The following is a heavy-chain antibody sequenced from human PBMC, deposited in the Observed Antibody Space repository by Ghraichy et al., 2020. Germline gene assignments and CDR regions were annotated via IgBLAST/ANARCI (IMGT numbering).Heavy chain of an antibody. CDR2: IIPIFGTA. CDR1: GGTFSSYA. Sequence: SVKVSCKASGGTFSSYAISWVRQAPGQGLEWMGGIIPIFGTANYAQKFQGRVTITADESTSTAYMELSSLRSEDTAVYYCAGLGYCSSTSCYMEGYYYYGMDVWGQGTTVTVSS. V-gene: IGHV1-69*13. D-gene: IGHD2-2*02. J-gene: IGHJ6*02. CDR3: AGLGYCSSTSCYMEGYYYYGMDV.